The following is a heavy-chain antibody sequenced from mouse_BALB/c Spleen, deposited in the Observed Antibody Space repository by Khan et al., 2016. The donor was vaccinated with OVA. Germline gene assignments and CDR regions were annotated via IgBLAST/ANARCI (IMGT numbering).Heavy chain of an antibody. CDR1: GFSLTNYG. D-gene: IGHD1-1*02. J-gene: IGHJ2*01. CDR3: AKNRNGYFDY. V-gene: IGHV2-2*02. Sequence: QVQLKQSGPGLVQPSQSLSITCTVSGFSLTNYGVHWVRQSPGKSLEWLGVIWSGGITDYNATFISRLSISKDISKSQVFFKMNSLQANDTAIYYCAKNRNGYFDYWGQGTTLTVSS. CDR2: IWSGGIT.